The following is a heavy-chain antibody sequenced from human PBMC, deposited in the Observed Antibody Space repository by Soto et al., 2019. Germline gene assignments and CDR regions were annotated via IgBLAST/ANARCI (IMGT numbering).Heavy chain of an antibody. CDR2: ISGSGGST. CDR3: AKDSEYQLLRCYFDY. CDR1: GFTFSSYA. V-gene: IGHV3-23*01. D-gene: IGHD2-2*01. J-gene: IGHJ4*02. Sequence: GGSLRLSCAASGFTFSSYAMSWVRQAPGKGLEWVSAISGSGGSTYYADSVKGRFTISRDNSKNTLYLQMNSLRAEDTAVYYSAKDSEYQLLRCYFDYWGQGTLVTVSS.